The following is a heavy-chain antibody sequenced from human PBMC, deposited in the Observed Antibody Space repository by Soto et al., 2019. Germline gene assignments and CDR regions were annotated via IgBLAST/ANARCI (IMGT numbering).Heavy chain of an antibody. D-gene: IGHD3-10*01. J-gene: IGHJ4*02. CDR3: ARDSGWPILNFDS. CDR2: SSYDGRET. V-gene: IGHV3-30*03. Sequence: GGSLRLSCAASDFDFSSYGIHWVRQAPGKGLEWVAASSYDGRETFYADSAKGRFTVSKEMSKNTAFLQMNALRHEDTAVYFCARDSGWPILNFDSWGKGTPVTVYS. CDR1: DFDFSSYG.